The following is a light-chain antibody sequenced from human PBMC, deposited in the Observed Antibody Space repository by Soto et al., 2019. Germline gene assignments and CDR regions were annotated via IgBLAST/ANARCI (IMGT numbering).Light chain of an antibody. CDR3: NAYTSKSTGV. Sequence: QSVLTQPASVSGSPGQSITISCTGTSSDVGGYNYVSWYQHHPGKAPKLIIYEVSNRPSGVSNRFSGSKSGNTASLTISGLEDEDEDDYYCNAYTSKSTGVFGTGTKLTVL. V-gene: IGLV2-14*01. CDR2: EVS. CDR1: SSDVGGYNY. J-gene: IGLJ1*01.